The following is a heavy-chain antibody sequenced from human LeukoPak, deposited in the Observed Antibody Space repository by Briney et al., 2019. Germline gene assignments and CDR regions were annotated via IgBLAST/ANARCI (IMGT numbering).Heavy chain of an antibody. CDR3: AKDAGYSNLLMYYFDY. V-gene: IGHV3-23*01. D-gene: IGHD3-9*01. CDR1: GFTFSSYA. Sequence: GGSLRLSCAASGFTFSSYAITWVRQAPGKGLEWVSSISGSGGSTYYADSVKGRFTISRDNSKNTLYLQMNSLRAEDTAVYYCAKDAGYSNLLMYYFDYWGQGTLVTVSS. CDR2: ISGSGGST. J-gene: IGHJ4*02.